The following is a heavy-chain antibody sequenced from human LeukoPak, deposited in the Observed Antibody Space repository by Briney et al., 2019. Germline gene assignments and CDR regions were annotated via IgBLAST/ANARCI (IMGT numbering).Heavy chain of an antibody. V-gene: IGHV3-7*01. CDR1: GFTISSFW. D-gene: IGHD2-21*01. CDR3: AIIGTPGETEYYRL. J-gene: IGHJ1*01. CDR2: IRYDAGTR. Sequence: GGSLRLSCAASGFTISSFWMSWVRQAPGKGPEWLATIRYDAGTRYYADSMRGRFTISRDNAQNSLYLQINSLRAEDTAIYYCAIIGTPGETEYYRLWGQGTRVTVSS.